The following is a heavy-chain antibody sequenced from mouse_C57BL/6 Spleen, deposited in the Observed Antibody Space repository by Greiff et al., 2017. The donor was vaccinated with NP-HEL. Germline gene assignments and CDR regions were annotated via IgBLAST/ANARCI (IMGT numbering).Heavy chain of an antibody. CDR1: GYAFSSSW. V-gene: IGHV1-82*01. CDR3: AGYDYDEGAWFAY. CDR2: IYPGDGDT. J-gene: IGHJ3*01. Sequence: VKLQESGPELVKPGASVKISCKASGYAFSSSWMNWVKQRPGKGLEWIGRIYPGDGDTNYNGKFKGKATLTADKSSSTAYMQLSSLTSEDSAVYFCAGYDYDEGAWFAYWGQGTLVTVSA. D-gene: IGHD2-4*01.